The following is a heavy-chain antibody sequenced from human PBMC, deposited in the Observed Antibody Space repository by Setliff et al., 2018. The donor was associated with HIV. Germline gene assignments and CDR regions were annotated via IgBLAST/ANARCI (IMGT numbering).Heavy chain of an antibody. V-gene: IGHV4-59*10. CDR1: GGSFSGYY. J-gene: IGHJ2*01. CDR3: ARGTPDHEVWYFDL. Sequence: SETLSLTCALYGGSFSGYYWSWIRQPPGKGLEWIGHIYTSGSTNYNPSLKSRVTISLDTSKSQFSLKLSSVTAADTAIYYCARGTPDHEVWYFDLWGRGTLVTVSS. CDR2: IYTSGST.